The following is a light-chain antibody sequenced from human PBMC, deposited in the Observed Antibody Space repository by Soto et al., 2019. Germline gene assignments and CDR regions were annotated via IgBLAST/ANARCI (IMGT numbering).Light chain of an antibody. V-gene: IGLV2-8*01. CDR3: SSYADSKIVV. CDR2: EVN. Sequence: QSVLTQPPSASGSPGHSVTISCTGTSSDVGGYNYVSWYQQHPGKAPKLMIYEVNKRPSGVPDRFSGSKSGNTASLTVSGLQAEDEADYYCSSYADSKIVVFGGGTKDTVL. CDR1: SSDVGGYNY. J-gene: IGLJ2*01.